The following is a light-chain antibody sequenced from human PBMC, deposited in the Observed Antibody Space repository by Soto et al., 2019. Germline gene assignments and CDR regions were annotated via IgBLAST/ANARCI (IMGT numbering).Light chain of an antibody. CDR3: QQYNNWST. V-gene: IGKV3-15*01. CDR2: GAS. Sequence: EIVMTQSPATLSVSPGEKATLSCRASQSVSSNLAWYQQKPCQAPRLLIYGASTRATGIPARFSGSGSGTEFTLTISSLQSEDFAVYYCQQYNNWSTFGQGTKVDIK. CDR1: QSVSSN. J-gene: IGKJ1*01.